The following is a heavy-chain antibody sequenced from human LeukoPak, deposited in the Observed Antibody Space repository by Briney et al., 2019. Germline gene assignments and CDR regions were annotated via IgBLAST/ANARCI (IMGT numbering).Heavy chain of an antibody. D-gene: IGHD3-3*01. CDR1: GGSISSGSYY. J-gene: IGHJ4*02. CDR2: IYTSGST. Sequence: SETLSLTCTVSGGSISSGSYYWSWIRQPAGKGLEWIGRIYTSGSTNYNPSLKSRVTISVVTSKNQFSLKLSSVTAADTAVYYCARGNYDFWSGYSNDYWGQGTLVTVSS. CDR3: ARGNYDFWSGYSNDY. V-gene: IGHV4-61*02.